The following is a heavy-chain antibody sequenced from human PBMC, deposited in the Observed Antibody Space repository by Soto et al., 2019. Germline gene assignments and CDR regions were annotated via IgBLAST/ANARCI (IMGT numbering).Heavy chain of an antibody. CDR1: GGTFSSYA. CDR2: IIPIFGTA. Sequence: ASVKVSCKASGGTFSSYAISWVRQAPGQGLEWMGGIIPIFGTANYAQKFQGRVTITADKSTSTAYMELSSLRSEDTAVYYCAREEHCSGGSCLDYWGQGTLVTVSS. D-gene: IGHD2-15*01. J-gene: IGHJ4*02. V-gene: IGHV1-69*06. CDR3: AREEHCSGGSCLDY.